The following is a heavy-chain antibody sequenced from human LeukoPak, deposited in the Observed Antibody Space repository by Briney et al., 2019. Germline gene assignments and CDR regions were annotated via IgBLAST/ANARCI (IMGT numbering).Heavy chain of an antibody. CDR1: GGSISSGGYS. CDR2: IYHGGST. Sequence: SQTLSLTCAVSGGSISSGGYSWSWIRQPPGKGLEWIGYIYHGGSTYYNPSLKSRVTISVDRSKNQFSLKLSSVTAADTAVYYCARAPTRRYFDYWGQGTLVTVSS. J-gene: IGHJ4*02. V-gene: IGHV4-30-2*01. CDR3: ARAPTRRYFDY.